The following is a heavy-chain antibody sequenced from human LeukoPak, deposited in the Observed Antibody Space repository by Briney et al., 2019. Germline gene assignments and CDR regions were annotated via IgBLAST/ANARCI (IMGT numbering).Heavy chain of an antibody. J-gene: IGHJ3*02. D-gene: IGHD1-26*01. CDR3: ANEYSKGDI. V-gene: IGHV3-30-3*02. CDR1: GFTFSSYA. CDR2: ISYDGSNK. Sequence: GGSLRLSCAASGFTFSSYAMHWVRQAPGKGLEWVAVISYDGSNKYYADSVKGRFTISRDNSKDTLYLQMNSLRAEDAAVYYCANEYSKGDIWGQGTMVTVSS.